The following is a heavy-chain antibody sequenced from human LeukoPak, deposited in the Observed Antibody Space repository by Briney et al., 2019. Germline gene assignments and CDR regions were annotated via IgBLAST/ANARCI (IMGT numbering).Heavy chain of an antibody. CDR1: GFTFSTYG. D-gene: IGHD3-10*01. V-gene: IGHV3-30*03. J-gene: IGHJ3*02. CDR2: ISYDGSNK. Sequence: GRSLRLSCAASGFTFSTYGMHWVRQAPGKGLEWVAVISYDGSNKYYADSVKGRFTISRDNSKNTLYLQMNSLRAEDTAVYYCARVAVYYYGSGSTDAFDIWGQGTMVTVSS. CDR3: ARVAVYYYGSGSTDAFDI.